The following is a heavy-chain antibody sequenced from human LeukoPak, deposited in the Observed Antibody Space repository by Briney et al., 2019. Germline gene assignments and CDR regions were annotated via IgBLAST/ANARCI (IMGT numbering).Heavy chain of an antibody. D-gene: IGHD2-15*01. CDR2: IRYDGSNK. V-gene: IGHV3-30*02. J-gene: IGHJ5*02. Sequence: GGSLRLSCAASGFTFSSYGMHWVRQAPGKGLEWVAFIRYDGSNKYYADSVKGRFTISRDNAKNSLYLQMNSLRAEDTAVYYCARGGCSGGSCYPSWGQGTLVTVSS. CDR1: GFTFSSYG. CDR3: ARGGCSGGSCYPS.